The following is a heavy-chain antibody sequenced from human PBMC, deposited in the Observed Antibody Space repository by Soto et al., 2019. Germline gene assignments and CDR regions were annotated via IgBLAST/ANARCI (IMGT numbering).Heavy chain of an antibody. CDR2: IHFSGNT. CDR1: GDSISSNTYS. J-gene: IGHJ4*02. V-gene: IGHV4-39*01. CDR3: ARHRPQEDGSKKGLDY. Sequence: SETLSLTCTVSGDSISSNTYSWGWIRQPPGKGLEYIGTIHFSGNTYYNPSLNSRVTISVDTSKNQFSLKLTSVTAADTALYYCARHRPQEDGSKKGLDYWGQGTPVTVSS. D-gene: IGHD6-6*01.